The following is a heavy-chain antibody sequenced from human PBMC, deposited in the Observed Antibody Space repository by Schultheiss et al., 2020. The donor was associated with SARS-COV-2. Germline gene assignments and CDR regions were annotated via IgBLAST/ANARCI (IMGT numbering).Heavy chain of an antibody. Sequence: GGSLRLSCAASGFTFSSYWMHWVRQAPGKGLVWVSRINSDGSSTSYADSVKGRFTISRDNAKNTLYLQMNSLRAEDTAVYYCARGGGHTPMVAYYYYGMDIWGQGTTVTVSS. CDR1: GFTFSSYW. CDR3: ARGGGHTPMVAYYYYGMDI. J-gene: IGHJ6*02. V-gene: IGHV3-74*01. D-gene: IGHD5-18*01. CDR2: INSDGSST.